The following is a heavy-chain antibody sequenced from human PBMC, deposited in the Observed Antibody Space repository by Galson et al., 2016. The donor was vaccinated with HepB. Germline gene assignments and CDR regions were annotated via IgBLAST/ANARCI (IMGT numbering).Heavy chain of an antibody. D-gene: IGHD3-16*01. CDR3: AGFYVGGCGTGFCSQ. CDR2: IYHSGST. CDR1: GASISINNW. V-gene: IGHV4-4*02. J-gene: IGHJ4*03. Sequence: SETLSLTCAASGASISINNWWSWVRQPPGKGLEWIGEIYHSGSTNYNPSLKSRVNISVDKSKNQFSLKLSSVTAADTAGYYCAGFYVGGCGTGFCSQWDQGTLVTFS.